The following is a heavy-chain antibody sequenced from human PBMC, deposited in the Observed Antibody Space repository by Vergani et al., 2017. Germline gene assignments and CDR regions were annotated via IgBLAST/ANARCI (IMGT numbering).Heavy chain of an antibody. J-gene: IGHJ6*02. CDR1: GGSISSGSYY. Sequence: QVRLQESGPGLVKPSQTLSLTCTVSGGSISSGSYYWSWIRQPAGKGLEWIGRIYTSESTNYNPPLKSRVTISVDTSKNQFSLKLSSVTAADTALYYCARAPYCSSISCYRGHGMDVWGQGTTVTVSS. CDR2: IYTSEST. CDR3: ARAPYCSSISCYRGHGMDV. V-gene: IGHV4-61*02. D-gene: IGHD2-2*01.